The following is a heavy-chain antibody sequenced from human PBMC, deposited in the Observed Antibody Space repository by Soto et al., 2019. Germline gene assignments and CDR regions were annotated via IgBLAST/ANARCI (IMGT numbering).Heavy chain of an antibody. J-gene: IGHJ6*03. D-gene: IGHD6-19*01. V-gene: IGHV1-18*01. CDR3: ARDRGVAPPVAGNTHYYYYMDV. CDR1: GYSFTNYG. Sequence: QDQLVQSGGEVKKPGASVKVSCKASGYSFTNYGITWVRQAPGQGFEWMGGISAYNGDTNYEQKLQGRVTMTTDASTSTAYLELRSLRSDDTAVYYCARDRGVAPPVAGNTHYYYYMDVWCKGTTVTVSS. CDR2: ISAYNGDT.